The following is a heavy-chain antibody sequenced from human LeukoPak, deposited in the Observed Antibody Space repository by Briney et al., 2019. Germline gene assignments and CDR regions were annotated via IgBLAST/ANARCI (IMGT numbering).Heavy chain of an antibody. CDR3: ARESDSDVTANWFDP. J-gene: IGHJ5*02. Sequence: SETLSLTCTVSGGSISSSSYYWDWIRQPPGKGLEWLGSIYYSGSTYFNPSLKSRVTISIDTSKNQFSLKLSSVTAEDTAVYYCARESDSDVTANWFDPWGQGTLVTVSS. V-gene: IGHV4-39*02. CDR2: IYYSGST. D-gene: IGHD2-21*02. CDR1: GGSISSSSYY.